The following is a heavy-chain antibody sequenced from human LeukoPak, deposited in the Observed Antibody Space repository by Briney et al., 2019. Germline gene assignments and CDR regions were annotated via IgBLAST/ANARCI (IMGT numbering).Heavy chain of an antibody. CDR2: IYYSEKT. J-gene: IGHJ4*02. CDR3: ARAGYYGSGNYYFDY. CDR1: GGSISTSY. V-gene: IGHV4-59*01. Sequence: PSETLSLTCTVSGGSISTSYWNWIRQPPGKGLEWIGYIYYSEKTKYNPSLKSGVTISVEKSRSQFSLNLSSVTAADTAVYYCARAGYYGSGNYYFDYWGQGTLVTVSS. D-gene: IGHD3-10*01.